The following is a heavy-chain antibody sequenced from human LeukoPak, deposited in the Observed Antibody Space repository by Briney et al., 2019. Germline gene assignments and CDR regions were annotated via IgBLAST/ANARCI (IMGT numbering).Heavy chain of an antibody. CDR2: IRYDSSNK. CDR3: ARDRLPYYDNSGETSPDY. J-gene: IGHJ4*02. V-gene: IGHV3-30*02. CDR1: GITFRTYG. Sequence: GGSLRLSCVASGITFRTYGIHWVRQAPGKGLEWVAFIRYDSSNKYYADSVKGRFTISRDNAKNSLYLQLNSLRAEDTAVYYCARDRLPYYDNSGETSPDYWGQGTLVTVSS. D-gene: IGHD3-22*01.